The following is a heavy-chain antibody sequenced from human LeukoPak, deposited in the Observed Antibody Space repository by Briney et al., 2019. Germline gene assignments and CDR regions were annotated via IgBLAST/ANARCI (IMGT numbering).Heavy chain of an antibody. CDR1: GYSFSTYW. J-gene: IGHJ3*02. CDR3: ARRGYRSGANAFDI. V-gene: IGHV5-51*01. CDR2: IYPGDSDT. D-gene: IGHD6-19*01. Sequence: GESLKISCKGSGYSFSTYWIGWVRQMPGEGLEWMGIIYPGDSDTRYSPSFQGQVTTSADKSISTAYLQWSSLKASDTAMYYCARRGYRSGANAFDIWGQGTMVTVSS.